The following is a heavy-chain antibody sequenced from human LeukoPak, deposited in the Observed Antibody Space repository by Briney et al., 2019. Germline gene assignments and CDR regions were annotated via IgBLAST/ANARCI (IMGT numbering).Heavy chain of an antibody. CDR1: GFTFSSYA. CDR2: ISSNGGST. Sequence: GGSLRLSCSASGFTFSSYAMHWVRQAPGKGLEYVSAISSNGGSTYYADSVKGRFTISRDNSKDTLYLQMSSLRAEDAAVYYCVKGKSGGSWYYIDYWGQGTLVTVSS. CDR3: VKGKSGGSWYYIDY. D-gene: IGHD2-15*01. J-gene: IGHJ4*02. V-gene: IGHV3-64D*06.